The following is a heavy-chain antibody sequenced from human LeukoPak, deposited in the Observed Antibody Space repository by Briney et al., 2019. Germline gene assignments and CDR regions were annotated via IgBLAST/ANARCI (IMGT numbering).Heavy chain of an antibody. CDR1: GYTFTSYY. D-gene: IGHD5-24*01. V-gene: IGHV1-46*01. CDR3: ARGGDMATVHHLYYFEY. Sequence: ASVKVSCKASGYTFTSYYLHWVRQAPGQGLEWMGIINPSGGSTTYAQNFQGRVTMTTDTSTSTVYMELSSLRSEDTAVYYCARGGDMATVHHLYYFEYWGQGTLVTVSS. J-gene: IGHJ4*02. CDR2: INPSGGST.